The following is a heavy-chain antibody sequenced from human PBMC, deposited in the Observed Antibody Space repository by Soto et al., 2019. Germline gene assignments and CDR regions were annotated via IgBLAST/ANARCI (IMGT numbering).Heavy chain of an antibody. D-gene: IGHD3-10*01. J-gene: IGHJ6*03. V-gene: IGHV3-15*01. CDR2: IKSKTDGGTT. Sequence: GGSLRLSCAASGFTFSNAWMSWVRQAPGKGLEWVGRIKSKTDGGTTDYAAPVKCRFTISRDDSKNTLYLQMNSLKTEDTAVYYCTTNYYGSGSYYGNYYYMDVWGKGTTVTVSS. CDR3: TTNYYGSGSYYGNYYYMDV. CDR1: GFTFSNAW.